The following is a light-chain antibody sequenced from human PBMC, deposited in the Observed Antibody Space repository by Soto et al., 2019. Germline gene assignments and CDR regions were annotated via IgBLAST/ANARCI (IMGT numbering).Light chain of an antibody. CDR2: SNN. CDR3: ASWDDSLTGYV. Sequence: QSALTQPPSASVTPGQRVTISCSGSNSNIGRNTVNWYQQVPGTAPKLLIFSNNHRPSGVPDRFSGSKSGTSASLAISGLQSEDESNYYCASWDDSLTGYVFGTGTKVTVL. V-gene: IGLV1-44*01. CDR1: NSNIGRNT. J-gene: IGLJ1*01.